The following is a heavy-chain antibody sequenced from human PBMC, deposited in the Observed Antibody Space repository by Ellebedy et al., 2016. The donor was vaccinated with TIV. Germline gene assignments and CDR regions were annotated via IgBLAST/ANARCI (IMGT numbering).Heavy chain of an antibody. D-gene: IGHD3-10*01. CDR1: GFTVSTNY. J-gene: IGHJ4*02. V-gene: IGHV3-53*01. CDR2: IYSGGST. Sequence: GESLKISCAASGFTVSTNYMNWVRQDPGKGLEGVSRIYSGGSTRYADSVKGRFTISRDIANNTLYIKMNSLRAEDTAVYYCARDGSGGGKWGKGTLVTVSS. CDR3: ARDGSGGGK.